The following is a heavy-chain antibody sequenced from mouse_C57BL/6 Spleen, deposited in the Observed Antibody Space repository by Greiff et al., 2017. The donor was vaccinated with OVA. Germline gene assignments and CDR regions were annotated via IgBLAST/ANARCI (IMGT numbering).Heavy chain of an antibody. CDR2: IDPSDSET. CDR1: GYTFTSYW. CDR3: ARSENYGSSYDY. Sequence: QVQLQQSGAELVRPGSSVKLSCKASGYTFTSYWMHWVKQRPIQGLEWIGNIDPSDSETHYNQKFKDKATLTVDKSSSTAYMQLSSLTSEDSAVYYCARSENYGSSYDYWGQGTTLTVSS. J-gene: IGHJ2*01. V-gene: IGHV1-52*01. D-gene: IGHD1-1*01.